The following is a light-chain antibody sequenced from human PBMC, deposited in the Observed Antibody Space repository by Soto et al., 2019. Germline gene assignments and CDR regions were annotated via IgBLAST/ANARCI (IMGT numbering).Light chain of an antibody. J-gene: IGLJ2*01. CDR2: DVS. V-gene: IGLV2-14*01. Sequence: QSALTQPASVSGSPGQSITISCTGTSSDVGGYNYVSWYQQHPGKAPKLMIYDVSNRPSGVSNRFSGYKSGNTASLTSSGLQAEDEADHYCSSYTSSSTLYVVFGGGTQLPVL. CDR3: SSYTSSSTLYVV. CDR1: SSDVGGYNY.